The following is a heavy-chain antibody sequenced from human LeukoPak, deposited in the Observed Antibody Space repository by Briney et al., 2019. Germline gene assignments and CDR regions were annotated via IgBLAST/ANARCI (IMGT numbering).Heavy chain of an antibody. Sequence: GGSLRLSCAASGFTFSSYEMNWVRQAPGTGLEWVSYISSSGSTTYYADSVKGRFTISRDNAKNSLYLQMNSLRAEDTAVYYCSRGRLFGDYWGQGALVTVSS. CDR2: ISSSGSTT. J-gene: IGHJ4*02. D-gene: IGHD2-21*02. CDR3: SRGRLFGDY. V-gene: IGHV3-48*03. CDR1: GFTFSSYE.